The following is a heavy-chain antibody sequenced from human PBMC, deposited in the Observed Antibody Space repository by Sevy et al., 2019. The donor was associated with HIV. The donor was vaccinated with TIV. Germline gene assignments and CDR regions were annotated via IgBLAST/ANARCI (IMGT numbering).Heavy chain of an antibody. Sequence: GGSLRLSCAASGFTSSSYAMSWVRQPPGRGLEWVSTLSDSGVSTYYADSVKGRFTISRDNSKNILYLQMNSLRAEDTAVYYCAXDRATSATGTLFDYWGQGTLVTVSS. J-gene: IGHJ4*02. CDR3: AXDRATSATGTLFDY. V-gene: IGHV3-23*01. CDR1: GFTSSSYA. D-gene: IGHD3-9*01. CDR2: LSDSGVST.